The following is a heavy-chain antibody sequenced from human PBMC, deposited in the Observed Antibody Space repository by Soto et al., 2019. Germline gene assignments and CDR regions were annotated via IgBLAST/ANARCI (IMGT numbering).Heavy chain of an antibody. V-gene: IGHV3-30*18. CDR3: AKDLRSSSWYLSKYYYYGMDV. D-gene: IGHD6-13*01. CDR1: GFTFSSYG. Sequence: QVQLVESGGGVVQPGRSLRLSCAASGFTFSSYGMHWVRQAPGKGLEWVAVISYDGSNKYYADSVKGRFTISRDNSKNXLYXXXXXLRAEDTAVYYCAKDLRSSSWYLSKYYYYGMDVWGQGTTVTVSS. CDR2: ISYDGSNK. J-gene: IGHJ6*02.